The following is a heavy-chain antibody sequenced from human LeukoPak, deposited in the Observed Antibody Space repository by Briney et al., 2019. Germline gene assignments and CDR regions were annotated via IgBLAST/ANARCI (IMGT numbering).Heavy chain of an antibody. D-gene: IGHD1-14*01. J-gene: IGHJ6*03. CDR2: INHSGST. Sequence: SETLSLTCAVYGGSFSGYYWSWIRQPPGKGLEWIGEINHSGSTNYNPSLKSRVTISVDTSKNQFSLKLSSVTAADTAVYYCARDLLEAKLVSYPYYYYYMDVWGKGTTVTISS. CDR1: GGSFSGYY. CDR3: ARDLLEAKLVSYPYYYYYMDV. V-gene: IGHV4-34*01.